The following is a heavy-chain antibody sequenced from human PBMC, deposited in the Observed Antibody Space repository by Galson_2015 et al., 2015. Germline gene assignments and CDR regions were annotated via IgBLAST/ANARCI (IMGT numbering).Heavy chain of an antibody. J-gene: IGHJ4*02. CDR3: ARNGDYALDS. D-gene: IGHD4-17*01. CDR1: GYSITNGHW. V-gene: IGHV4-4*02. CDR2: IERKEGT. Sequence: LSLTCAVSGYSITNGHWWSWVRQSPGKGPEWIGEIERKEGTTYNPSLRGRATISVDTSKNHLSLSLTSVTAADTALYYCARNGDYALDSWGQGTLVTVSS.